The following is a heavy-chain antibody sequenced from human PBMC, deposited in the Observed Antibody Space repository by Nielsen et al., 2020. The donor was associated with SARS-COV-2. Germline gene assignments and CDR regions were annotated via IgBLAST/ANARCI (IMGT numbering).Heavy chain of an antibody. V-gene: IGHV4-31*03. D-gene: IGHD3-22*01. CDR3: ASSGYLAYDAFNV. CDR2: LYYSGSN. J-gene: IGHJ3*01. Sequence: SETLSLTCTVSGGSISSGSYYWSWIRQRPGKGLEWIGYLYYSGSNYYNPSLRSRVIISADTSKNQFSLKLNSVTAADTAVYYCASSGYLAYDAFNVWGQGTMVTASS. CDR1: GGSISSGSYY.